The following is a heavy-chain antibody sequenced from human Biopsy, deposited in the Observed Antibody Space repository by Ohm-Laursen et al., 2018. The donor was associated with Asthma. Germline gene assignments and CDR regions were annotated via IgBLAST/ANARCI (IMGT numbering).Heavy chain of an antibody. J-gene: IGHJ4*02. CDR3: ARKAGSCISRTCYSLDY. CDR1: GGTFNTYV. V-gene: IGHV1-69*13. Sequence: PSVTVFCKSLGGTFNTYVIGWGRQAPGQGLEWMGGINSVFGTTTYPQKFQDRVTITADDSTSTVYMELSSLRSEDTAVYYCARKAGSCISRTCYSLDYWGQGTLVTVSS. D-gene: IGHD2-2*01. CDR2: INSVFGTT.